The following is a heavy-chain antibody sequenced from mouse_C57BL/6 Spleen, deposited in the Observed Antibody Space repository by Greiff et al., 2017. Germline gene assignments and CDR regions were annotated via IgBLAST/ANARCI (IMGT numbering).Heavy chain of an antibody. D-gene: IGHD1-1*01. CDR2: INPNNGGT. CDR1: GYTFTDYN. Sequence: VQLKESGPELVKPGASVKIPCKASGYTFTDYNMDWVKQSHGKSLEWIGDINPNNGGTIYNQKFKGKATLTVDKSSSTAYMELRSLTSEDTAVYYCARDYGSSYVRFAYWGQGTLVTVSA. V-gene: IGHV1-18*01. CDR3: ARDYGSSYVRFAY. J-gene: IGHJ3*01.